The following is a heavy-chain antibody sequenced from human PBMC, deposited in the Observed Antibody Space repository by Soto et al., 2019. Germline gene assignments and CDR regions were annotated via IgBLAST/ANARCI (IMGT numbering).Heavy chain of an antibody. D-gene: IGHD6-13*01. CDR3: AKTSIAAADPYYYYGMDV. V-gene: IGHV4-39*01. Sequence: SETLSLTCTVSVGSISSSSYYWFWIRHPPGKGLEWIGSIYYSGSTYYNPSLKSRVTISVDTSKNQFSLKLSSVTAADTAVYYCAKTSIAAADPYYYYGMDVWGQGTTVTVSS. CDR1: VGSISSSSYY. J-gene: IGHJ6*02. CDR2: IYYSGST.